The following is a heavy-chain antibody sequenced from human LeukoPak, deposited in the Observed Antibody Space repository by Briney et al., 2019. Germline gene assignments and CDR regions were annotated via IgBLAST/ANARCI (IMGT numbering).Heavy chain of an antibody. CDR1: SGSISSGGHY. J-gene: IGHJ3*02. V-gene: IGHV4-30-2*01. CDR3: ARGGNWNDGFNI. CDR2: MYHSGSP. Sequence: SETLSLTCTVSSGSISSGGHYWTWIRQPPGTGLEWIGYMYHSGSPYYNPSLKSRVTISVDRSRDHFSLELISVTAADTAVYYCARGGNWNDGFNIWGQGTSVTVSS. D-gene: IGHD1-1*01.